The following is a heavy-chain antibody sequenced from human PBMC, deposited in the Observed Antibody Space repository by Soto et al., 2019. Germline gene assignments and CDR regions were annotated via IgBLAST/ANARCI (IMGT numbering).Heavy chain of an antibody. CDR1: GGSISSGGDY. J-gene: IGHJ5*02. V-gene: IGHV4-31*03. CDR2: IYYNGST. Sequence: SETLSLTSTVSGGSISSGGDYWSWIRQHPGKGLEWIGYIYYNGSTYYNPSLKSRVTISVDTSKNQFSLKLSSVTAADTAVYYCASAVVVVSNWFDPWGQGTLVTVSS. D-gene: IGHD2-15*01. CDR3: ASAVVVVSNWFDP.